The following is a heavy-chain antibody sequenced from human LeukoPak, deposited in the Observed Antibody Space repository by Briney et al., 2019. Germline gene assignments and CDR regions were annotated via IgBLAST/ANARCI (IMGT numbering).Heavy chain of an antibody. V-gene: IGHV3-48*04. CDR2: ISSSGSML. CDR3: TRRPYSSSWYYFDY. Sequence: GGSLRLSCAASGFTFSSYGMNWVRQALGKGLEWLSYISSSGSMLHYADSVEGRFTISRDNAKNSLHLQMSSLRVEDTAVYYCTRRPYSSSWYYFDYWGQGTLVTVSS. J-gene: IGHJ4*02. CDR1: GFTFSSYG. D-gene: IGHD6-13*01.